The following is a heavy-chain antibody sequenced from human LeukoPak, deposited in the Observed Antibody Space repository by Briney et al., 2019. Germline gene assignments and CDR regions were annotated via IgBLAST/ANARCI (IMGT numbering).Heavy chain of an antibody. CDR1: GFTFSSYS. CDR3: ARAVGEDFDY. D-gene: IGHD2-21*01. Sequence: GGSLRLSCAASGFTFSSYSMNWVRQAPGKGLEWVSYIDSSSTTVLYADSVKGRFAISRDNSKNTLYLQMNSLRAEDTAVYYCARAVGEDFDYWGQGTLVTVSS. J-gene: IGHJ4*02. V-gene: IGHV3-48*01. CDR2: IDSSSTTV.